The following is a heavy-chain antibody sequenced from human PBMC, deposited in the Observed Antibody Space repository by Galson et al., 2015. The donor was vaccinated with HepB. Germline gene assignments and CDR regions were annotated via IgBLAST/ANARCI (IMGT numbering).Heavy chain of an antibody. CDR2: ISSSSTI. J-gene: IGHJ5*02. D-gene: IGHD6-19*01. CDR1: GFTFSSYS. CDR3: ARDVLSSGWYGGWFDP. V-gene: IGHV3-48*01. Sequence: SLRLSCAASGFTFSSYSMNWVRQAPGKGLEWVSYISSSSTIYYADSVKGRFTISRDNAKNSLYLQMNSLRAEDTAVYYCARDVLSSGWYGGWFDPWGQGTLVTVSS.